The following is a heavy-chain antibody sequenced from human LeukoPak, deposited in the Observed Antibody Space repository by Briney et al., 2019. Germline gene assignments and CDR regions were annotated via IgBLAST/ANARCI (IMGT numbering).Heavy chain of an antibody. CDR1: GFTFSNYE. J-gene: IGHJ4*02. V-gene: IGHV3-48*03. CDR3: ARRGRAFDY. CDR2: ISSSGSTI. Sequence: GGSLRLSCAASGFTFSNYEMNWVRQAPGKGLEWVSYISSSGSTIYYADSVKGRFTTSRDNAKNSLYPQMNSLRAEDTAVYYCARRGRAFDYRGQGTLVTVSS.